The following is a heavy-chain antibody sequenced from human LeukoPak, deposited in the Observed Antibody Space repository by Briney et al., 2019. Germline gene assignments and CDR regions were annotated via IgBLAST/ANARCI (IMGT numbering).Heavy chain of an antibody. V-gene: IGHV1-69*13. CDR1: GYTFTSYD. CDR3: ARGGGIFGVLTTAHYYGIDV. Sequence: SVKVSCKASGYTFTSYDINWVRQAPGQGLEWMGGINPIFRTANYAQQFQDRVTIIADESTSTAYMELSLLKYEDTAVYYCARGGGIFGVLTTAHYYGIDVWGQGTTVTVSS. D-gene: IGHD3-3*01. CDR2: INPIFRTA. J-gene: IGHJ6*02.